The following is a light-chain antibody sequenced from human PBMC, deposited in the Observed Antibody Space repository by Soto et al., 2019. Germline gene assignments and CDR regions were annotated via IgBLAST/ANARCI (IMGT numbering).Light chain of an antibody. Sequence: EIVLTQSPGTLSLSPGERATLSCRASQSVRSSYLAWYQQKPGQAPRLLIYGASSRATGIPDRFRGSGSGTDFTLTISRLEPEDFAGYYCHQYGTSPYTFGQGTKLEIK. CDR2: GAS. CDR1: QSVRSSY. CDR3: HQYGTSPYT. V-gene: IGKV3-20*01. J-gene: IGKJ2*01.